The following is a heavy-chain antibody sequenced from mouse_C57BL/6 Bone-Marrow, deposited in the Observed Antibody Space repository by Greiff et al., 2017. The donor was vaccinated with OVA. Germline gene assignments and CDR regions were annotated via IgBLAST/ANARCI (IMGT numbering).Heavy chain of an antibody. J-gene: IGHJ3*01. CDR2: IYPGDGDT. V-gene: IGHV1-82*01. Sequence: QVQLQQSGPELVKPGASVKISCKASGYAFSSSWMNWVKQRPGKGLEWIGRIYPGDGDTNYNGTFKGKATLTADNSSSTAYMQLSSLTSEDSAVYFCAKALITTVGFAYWGQGTLVTVSA. D-gene: IGHD1-1*01. CDR1: GYAFSSSW. CDR3: AKALITTVGFAY.